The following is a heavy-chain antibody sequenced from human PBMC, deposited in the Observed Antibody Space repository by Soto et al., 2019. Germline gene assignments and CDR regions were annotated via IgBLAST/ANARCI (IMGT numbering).Heavy chain of an antibody. CDR2: IYWDDDK. D-gene: IGHD3-3*01. CDR3: AHSTSTRHYDFWSGPRPDV. CDR1: GFSLSTSGVG. Sequence: QITLKESGPTLVKPTQTLTLTCTFSGFSLSTSGVGVGWIRQPPGKALECLALIYWDDDKRYSPSLKSRLTITTDTSKNQVVLTMTNMDTVDTATYYCAHSTSTRHYDFWSGPRPDVWGQGTTVTVSS. V-gene: IGHV2-5*02. J-gene: IGHJ6*02.